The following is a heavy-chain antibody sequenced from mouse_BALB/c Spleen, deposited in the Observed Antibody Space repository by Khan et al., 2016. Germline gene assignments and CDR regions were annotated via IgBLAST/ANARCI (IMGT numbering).Heavy chain of an antibody. V-gene: IGHV1-87*01. CDR3: ASYYGSSYDYFDD. D-gene: IGHD1-1*01. J-gene: IGHJ2*01. CDR2: IYPGDGDT. CDR1: GYTFTSYW. Sequence: QVQLQQSGAELARPGASVKLSCKASGYTFTSYWMQWVKQRPGQGLEWIGAIYPGDGDTRYTQKFKGKATLTADKSSSTAYMQLSSLASEDSAVYDCASYYGSSYDYFDDWGQGTTLTVSS.